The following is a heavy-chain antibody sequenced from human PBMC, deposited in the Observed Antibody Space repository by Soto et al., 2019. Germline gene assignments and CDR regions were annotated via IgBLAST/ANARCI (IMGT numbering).Heavy chain of an antibody. D-gene: IGHD3-16*01. CDR3: AMVDNYVTPTPQDV. CDR2: MNPNSGNT. J-gene: IGHJ6*02. CDR1: GYTFTSYD. Sequence: QVQLVQSGAEVKKPGASVKVSCKASGYTFTSYDINWVRQATGQGLEWMGWMNPNSGNTGYAQKFQGRVTMTRNTSISTAYMDLGSLTSDDTAVYYCAMVDNYVTPTPQDVWGQGTTVTVSS. V-gene: IGHV1-8*01.